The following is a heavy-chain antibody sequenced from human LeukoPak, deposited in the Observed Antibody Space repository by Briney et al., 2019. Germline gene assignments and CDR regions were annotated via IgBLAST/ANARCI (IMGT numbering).Heavy chain of an antibody. CDR3: ASGPSYSGSNEYFDY. CDR2: INTNTGNP. CDR1: GYTFTRYA. D-gene: IGHD1-26*01. J-gene: IGHJ4*02. V-gene: IGHV7-4-1*02. Sequence: ASVKVSCKASGYTFTRYAMNWVRQAPRQGLEWMGWINTNTGNPTYAQGFTGRFIFSLDTSVSTAYLQISSLKAEDTAVYYCASGPSYSGSNEYFDYWGQGTLVTVSS.